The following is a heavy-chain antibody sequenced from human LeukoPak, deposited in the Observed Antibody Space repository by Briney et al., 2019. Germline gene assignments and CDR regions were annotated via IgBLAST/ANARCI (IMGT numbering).Heavy chain of an antibody. Sequence: SETLSLTCTVSGGSISSSSYYWGWIRQPPGKGLEWIGSIYYSGSTYYNPSLKSRVTISVDTSKNQFSLKLSSVTAADTAVYYRARRKGGSGLVDYWGQGTLVPVSS. D-gene: IGHD6-19*01. CDR1: GGSISSSSYY. CDR2: IYYSGST. V-gene: IGHV4-39*01. CDR3: ARRKGGSGLVDY. J-gene: IGHJ4*02.